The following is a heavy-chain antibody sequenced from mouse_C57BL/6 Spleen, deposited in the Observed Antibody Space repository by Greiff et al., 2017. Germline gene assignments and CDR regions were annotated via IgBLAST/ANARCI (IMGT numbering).Heavy chain of an antibody. D-gene: IGHD2-3*01. V-gene: IGHV2-5*01. CDR1: GFSLTSYG. Sequence: VQLQQSGPGLVQPSQSLSITCTVSGFSLTSYGVHWVRQSPGKGLEWLGVIWRGGSTDYNAAFMSRLSITKDNSKSQVFFKMNSLQADDTAIYYCAKNFYDGYSYAMDYWGQGTSVTVSS. CDR2: IWRGGST. J-gene: IGHJ4*01. CDR3: AKNFYDGYSYAMDY.